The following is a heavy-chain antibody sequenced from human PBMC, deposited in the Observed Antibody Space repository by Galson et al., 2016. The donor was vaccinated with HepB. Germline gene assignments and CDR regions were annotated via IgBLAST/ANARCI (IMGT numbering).Heavy chain of an antibody. CDR3: ARAGGLVFFGELRVSHGMDV. D-gene: IGHD3-10*01. CDR2: IIPVFGTL. Sequence: SVKVSCKASGGTFSGSALSWVRQAPGQGLEWMGGIIPVFGTLSYAQKFQGRVTITADESTSTAYMELSSLRSEDTAVYYCARAGGLVFFGELRVSHGMDVWGQGTTVTVSS. CDR1: GGTFSGSA. V-gene: IGHV1-69*13. J-gene: IGHJ6*02.